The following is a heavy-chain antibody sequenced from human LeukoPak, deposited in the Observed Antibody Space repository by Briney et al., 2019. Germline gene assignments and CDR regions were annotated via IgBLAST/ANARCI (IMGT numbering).Heavy chain of an antibody. CDR2: ISSSSSYI. J-gene: IGHJ4*02. V-gene: IGHV3-21*01. CDR3: ARVVMIRAPARGGDCCSFDY. CDR1: GFTFSSYS. D-gene: IGHD2-21*02. Sequence: GESLKISCAASGFTFSSYSMNWVRQAPGKGLEWVSSISSSSSYIYYADSVKGRFTISRDNAKNSLYLQMNSLRAEDTAVYYCARVVMIRAPARGGDCCSFDYWGQGTLVTVSS.